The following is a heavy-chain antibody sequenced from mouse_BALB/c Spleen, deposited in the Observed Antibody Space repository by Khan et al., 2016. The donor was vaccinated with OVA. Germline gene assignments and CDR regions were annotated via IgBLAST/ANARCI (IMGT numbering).Heavy chain of an antibody. Sequence: QLKQSGPELVKPGASVKISCKASGYTFTDYYINWVKQKPGQGLEWIGWIYPGSANARYSEKFKGKATLTVDTSSSTAFMQLSSLTSEDTAVYFCAGGFDFWGQGTTLTVSS. CDR3: AGGFDF. J-gene: IGHJ2*01. CDR1: GYTFTDYY. V-gene: IGHV1-84*02. CDR2: IYPGSANA.